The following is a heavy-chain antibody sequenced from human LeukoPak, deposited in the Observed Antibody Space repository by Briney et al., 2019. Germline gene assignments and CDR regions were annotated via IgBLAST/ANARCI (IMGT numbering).Heavy chain of an antibody. J-gene: IGHJ4*02. CDR1: GFTFGDYA. CDR3: TRDQTPYY. CDR2: IRSKIYGGTP. V-gene: IGHV3-49*04. Sequence: GGSLRLSCAASGFTFGDYAMTWVRQAPGKGLEWVGFIRSKIYGGTPEYAASVKGRFTISKDDSQGIAYLQMNSLKTEDTAVYYCTRDQTPYYWGQGTLVTVSS.